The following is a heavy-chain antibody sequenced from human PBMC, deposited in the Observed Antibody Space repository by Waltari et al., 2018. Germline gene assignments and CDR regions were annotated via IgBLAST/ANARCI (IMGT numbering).Heavy chain of an antibody. CDR1: GFTCSRCG. CDR3: ARPHSYYNFWSAYNY. V-gene: IGHV3-30*03. CDR2: ISYDGTNK. D-gene: IGHD3-3*01. Sequence: QVLLVESGGSVVEPWMYLRLSCAASGFTCSRCGIPWVRQVPGKGLEWVAVISYDGTNKSYADSVKGRFTISRDNSKNTLYLQMNSLRPEDTAVYYCARPHSYYNFWSAYNYWGQGTLVTVSS. J-gene: IGHJ4*02.